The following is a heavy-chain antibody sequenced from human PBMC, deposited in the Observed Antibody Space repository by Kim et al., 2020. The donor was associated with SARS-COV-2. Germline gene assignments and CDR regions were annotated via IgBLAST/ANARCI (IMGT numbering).Heavy chain of an antibody. D-gene: IGHD3-16*02. Sequence: GGSLRLSCAVSGFTFSSYAMHWVRQAPGKGLEWVAVISYDGSNKYYADSVKGRFTISRDNSKNTLYLQMNSLRAEDTAVYYCARDPMITFGGVIAIGYYYYGMDVWGQGTTVTVAS. J-gene: IGHJ6*02. V-gene: IGHV3-30*04. CDR2: ISYDGSNK. CDR1: GFTFSSYA. CDR3: ARDPMITFGGVIAIGYYYYGMDV.